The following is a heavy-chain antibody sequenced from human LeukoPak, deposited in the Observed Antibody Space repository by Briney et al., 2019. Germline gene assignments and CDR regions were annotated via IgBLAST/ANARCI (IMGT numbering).Heavy chain of an antibody. D-gene: IGHD6-6*01. J-gene: IGHJ3*02. CDR2: INHSGST. CDR1: GGSFSGYY. V-gene: IGHV4-34*01. Sequence: PSETLSLTCAVYGGSFSGYYWSWIRQPPGKGLEWIGEINHSGSTNYNPSLKSRVTISVDTSKNQFSLKLSSVTAADTAVYYCARARDPLEYSSSSVDDAFDIWGQGTMVTVSS. CDR3: ARARDPLEYSSSSVDDAFDI.